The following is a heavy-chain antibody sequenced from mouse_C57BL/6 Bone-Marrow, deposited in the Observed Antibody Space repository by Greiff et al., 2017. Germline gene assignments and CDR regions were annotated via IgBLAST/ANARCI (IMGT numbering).Heavy chain of an antibody. CDR1: GYTFTSYW. D-gene: IGHD1-1*01. CDR3: ARGGYYDSFFYAMDY. J-gene: IGHJ4*01. Sequence: QVQLQQPGAELVKPGASVKLSCKASGYTFTSYWMHWVKQRPGQGLEWIGMIHPNSGSTNYNEKFKSKATLTVDKSSSTAYMQLSSLTSEDSAVYYCARGGYYDSFFYAMDYGGQGTSVTVSS. CDR2: IHPNSGST. V-gene: IGHV1-64*01.